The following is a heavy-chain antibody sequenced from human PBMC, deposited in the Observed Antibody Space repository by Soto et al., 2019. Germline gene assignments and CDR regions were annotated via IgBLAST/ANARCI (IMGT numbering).Heavy chain of an antibody. CDR2: INAGNGNT. J-gene: IGHJ4*02. D-gene: IGHD6-13*01. Sequence: GASVKVSCKASGYTFTSYAMHWVRQAPGQRLEWMGWINAGNGNTKYSQKFQGRVTLTRDTSASTAYMELSSLRSEDTAVYYCARDLGAAAVSYWGQGTLVTVSS. CDR3: ARDLGAAAVSY. CDR1: GYTFTSYA. V-gene: IGHV1-3*01.